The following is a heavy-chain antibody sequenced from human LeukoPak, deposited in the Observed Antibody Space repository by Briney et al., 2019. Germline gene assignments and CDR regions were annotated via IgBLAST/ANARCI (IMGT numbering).Heavy chain of an antibody. CDR3: ARGDTTTDAFDM. CDR2: MNPGSGNG. CDR1: GYSFTRND. D-gene: IGHD5-12*01. J-gene: IGHJ3*02. V-gene: IGHV1-8*01. Sequence: ASVKVSCKASGYSFTRNDINWVRQAAGHGLEWMGWMNPGSGNGGYAQNFQGRVTMTRDTSVNTAYMELSSLRSDDTAVYYCARGDTTTDAFDMWGQGTMVTVSS.